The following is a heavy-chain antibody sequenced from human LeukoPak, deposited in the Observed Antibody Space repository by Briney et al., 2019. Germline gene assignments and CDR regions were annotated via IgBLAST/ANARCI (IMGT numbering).Heavy chain of an antibody. D-gene: IGHD5-12*01. CDR1: RGTFSSYT. Sequence: ASVKVSCKASRGTFSSYTISWVRQAPGQGLEWMGGIIPIFGTANYAQKFQGRVTITADESTSTAYMELSSLRSEDTAVYYCAREYVDIVATTVFDPWGQGTLVTVSS. CDR2: IIPIFGTA. CDR3: AREYVDIVATTVFDP. V-gene: IGHV1-69*13. J-gene: IGHJ5*02.